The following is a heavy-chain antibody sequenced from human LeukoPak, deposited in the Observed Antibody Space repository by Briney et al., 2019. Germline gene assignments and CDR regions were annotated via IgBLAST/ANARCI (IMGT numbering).Heavy chain of an antibody. CDR1: GGTFSSYT. D-gene: IGHD3-10*01. CDR2: MNPNSGNT. V-gene: IGHV1-8*02. J-gene: IGHJ6*03. CDR3: ARFMVRGVIITRYYYYYMDV. Sequence: ASVKVSCKASGGTFSSYTISWVRQAPGQGLEWMGWMNPNSGNTGHAQKFQGRVTMTRNTSISTAYMELSSLRSEDTAVYYCARFMVRGVIITRYYYYYMDVWGKGTTVTVSS.